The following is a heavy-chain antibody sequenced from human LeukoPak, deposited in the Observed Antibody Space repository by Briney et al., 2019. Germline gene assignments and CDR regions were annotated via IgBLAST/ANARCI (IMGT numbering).Heavy chain of an antibody. D-gene: IGHD2-2*03. CDR2: IWYDGSNK. V-gene: IGHV3-33*01. CDR1: GFTFSSYG. Sequence: GRSLRLSYAASGFTFSSYGMHWVRQAPGKGLEWVAVIWYDGSNKYYADSVKGRFTISRDNSKNTLYLQMNSLRAEDTAVYYCARDGYCSSTSCAPGDYWGQGTLVTVSS. CDR3: ARDGYCSSTSCAPGDY. J-gene: IGHJ4*02.